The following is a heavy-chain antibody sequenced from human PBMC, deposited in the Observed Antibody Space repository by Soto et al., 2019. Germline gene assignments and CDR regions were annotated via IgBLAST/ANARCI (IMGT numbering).Heavy chain of an antibody. D-gene: IGHD1-7*01. CDR3: TRGGNYYFDY. Sequence: EVQLVEAGGGLVQPGGSLRLSRAASGFTFSTSWIHWVRQAPGKGLVWVSRINGDGGTINYADSVKGRFTISRDNAKNTVYLQMNSLSADETAVYYCTRGGNYYFDYWCQGTLVTVSS. V-gene: IGHV3-74*01. J-gene: IGHJ4*02. CDR2: INGDGGTI. CDR1: GFTFSTSW.